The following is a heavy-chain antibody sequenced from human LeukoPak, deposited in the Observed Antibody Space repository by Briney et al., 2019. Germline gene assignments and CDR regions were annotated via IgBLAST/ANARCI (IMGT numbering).Heavy chain of an antibody. J-gene: IGHJ5*02. CDR1: GGTFSSYA. CDR2: IIPIFGTA. D-gene: IGHD1-26*01. Sequence: ASVKVSCKASGGTFSSYAISWVRQAPGQGLEWMGGIIPIFGTANYAQKFQGRVTITADESTSTAYMELSSLRSEDTAVYYCARDPGSYNWFDPWGQGTLVTVSS. CDR3: ARDPGSYNWFDP. V-gene: IGHV1-69*13.